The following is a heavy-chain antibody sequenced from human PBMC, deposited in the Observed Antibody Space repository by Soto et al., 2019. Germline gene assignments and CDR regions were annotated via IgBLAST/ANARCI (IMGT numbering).Heavy chain of an antibody. D-gene: IGHD2-15*01. CDR3: ASGKSQMAQDRMGFYYYMDV. Sequence: QVQLVQSGAEVKKPGSSVRISCAASGATFNDYTFTWVRRAPGQGLEWMGRVIPLLDASNYAEKFQDRVTSTAERSTSTVYRELSGLKAEDSAIYYCASGKSQMAQDRMGFYYYMDVWGKGTTVTVSS. CDR2: VIPLLDAS. CDR1: GATFNDYT. J-gene: IGHJ6*03. V-gene: IGHV1-69*08.